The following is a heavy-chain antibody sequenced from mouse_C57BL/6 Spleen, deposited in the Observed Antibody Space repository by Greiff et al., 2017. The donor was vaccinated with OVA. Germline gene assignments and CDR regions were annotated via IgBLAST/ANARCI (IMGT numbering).Heavy chain of an antibody. J-gene: IGHJ3*01. CDR1: GYTFTDYE. D-gene: IGHD2-4*01. CDR3: TRGSYDYGRTWFAY. Sequence: VQLQQSGAELVRPGASVTLSCKASGYTFTDYEMHWVKQTPVHGLEWIGAIDPETGGTAYNQKFKGKAILTADKSSSTAYMELRSLTSEDSAVYYCTRGSYDYGRTWFAYWGQGTLVTVSA. V-gene: IGHV1-15*01. CDR2: IDPETGGT.